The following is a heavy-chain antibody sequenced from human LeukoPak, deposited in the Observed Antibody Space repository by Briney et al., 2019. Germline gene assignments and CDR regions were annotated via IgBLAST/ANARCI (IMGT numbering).Heavy chain of an antibody. CDR3: ARDEDYGIFVNVDY. Sequence: ASVKVSCKASGYTFTGYYMHWVRQAPGQGLEWMGWINPNSGGTKYAEKFQGRVTMTTDTPTSTAYMELRSLRSDDTAVYYCARDEDYGIFVNVDYWGQGTLVTVSS. V-gene: IGHV1-2*02. J-gene: IGHJ4*02. CDR2: INPNSGGT. CDR1: GYTFTGYY. D-gene: IGHD4-17*01.